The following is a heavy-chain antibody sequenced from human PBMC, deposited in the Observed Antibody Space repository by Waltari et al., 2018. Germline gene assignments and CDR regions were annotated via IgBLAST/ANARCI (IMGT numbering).Heavy chain of an antibody. D-gene: IGHD6-13*01. V-gene: IGHV1-69*08. CDR3: ARDRAATGWKTNPNNWFDP. CDR2: IIPIFGTA. J-gene: IGHJ5*02. Sequence: QVQLVQSGAEVKKPGSSVKVSCKASGGTFSSYAISWVRQAPGQGLEWMGRIIPIFGTANYAQKFQGRVTITADKSTSTAYMELSSLRSEDTAVYYCARDRAATGWKTNPNNWFDPWGQGTLVTVSS. CDR1: GGTFSSYA.